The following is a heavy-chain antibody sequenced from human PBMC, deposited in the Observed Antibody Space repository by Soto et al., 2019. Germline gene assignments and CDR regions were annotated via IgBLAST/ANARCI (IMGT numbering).Heavy chain of an antibody. Sequence: SETLSLTCTVSGGSIRSYCWTWIRQPPGEGLEWIGCICNSGTTNYNPSLKSRVTISVDTSKNQFSLKLSSVTAADTAVYYCARVRGYDGGGYYYYYYYMDVWGKGTTVTVSS. CDR3: ARVRGYDGGGYYYYYYYMDV. CDR2: ICNSGTT. D-gene: IGHD5-12*01. J-gene: IGHJ6*03. V-gene: IGHV4-59*01. CDR1: GGSIRSYC.